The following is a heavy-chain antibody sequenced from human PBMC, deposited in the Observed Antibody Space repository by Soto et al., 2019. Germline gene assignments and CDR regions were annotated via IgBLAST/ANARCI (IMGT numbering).Heavy chain of an antibody. CDR1: SGPSSSHN. J-gene: IGHJ6*01. CDR2: VYNTGGT. V-gene: IGHV4-59*08. CDR3: VRQGIGNLHGLVDV. D-gene: IGHD1-1*01. Sequence: QVHLQQSGPGLVKPSETLSLTCTVSSGPSSSHNWGWIRQSPGRGLEWIGYVYNTGGTSYNPSLKRRVTISADTSANHISLTLSSVTAADTAIYYCVRQGIGNLHGLVDVW.